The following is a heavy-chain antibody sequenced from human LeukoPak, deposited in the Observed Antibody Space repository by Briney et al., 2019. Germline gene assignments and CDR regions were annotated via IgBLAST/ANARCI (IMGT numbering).Heavy chain of an antibody. D-gene: IGHD2-21*01. CDR3: ARDSSEFRSLIPH. Sequence: ASVKVSCKASGGTFSSHAISWVRQAPGQGLEWMGGIIPIFGTAKYAQKFQGRVTITADESTSTAYMELSSLRSEDTAVYHCARDSSEFRSLIPHWGQGTLVTVSS. J-gene: IGHJ1*01. CDR1: GGTFSSHA. CDR2: IIPIFGTA. V-gene: IGHV1-69*13.